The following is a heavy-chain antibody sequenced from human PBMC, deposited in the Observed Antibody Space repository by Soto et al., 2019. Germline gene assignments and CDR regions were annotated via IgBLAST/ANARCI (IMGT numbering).Heavy chain of an antibody. CDR3: AREEATRIERRFDS. Sequence: PSETLSLTCTVSGGSISSGGYSWTWIRQHPGKDLEWIGYIYYSGSTYFNPSLKSRLNISIDTSRNQFSLKLSSVTAADTAIYYCAREEATRIERRFDSWGQGTLVTVSS. J-gene: IGHJ5*01. CDR2: IYYSGST. D-gene: IGHD6-6*01. CDR1: GGSISSGGYS. V-gene: IGHV4-31*03.